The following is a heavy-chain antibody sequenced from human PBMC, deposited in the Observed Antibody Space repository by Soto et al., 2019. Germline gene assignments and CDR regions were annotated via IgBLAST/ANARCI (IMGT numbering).Heavy chain of an antibody. J-gene: IGHJ4*02. CDR3: VRSNSEAGWGQFDY. CDR2: ISSAGTNK. D-gene: IGHD3-16*01. V-gene: IGHV3-30-3*01. Sequence: QVQLVGSGGGVVQPGTSLRLSCAASGFTFSIYAMHWVRQAPEKGLEWVAVISSAGTNKNHADSVRGRFSISRDNSNNMPHLQMDNMRLDDTAVYYCVRSNSEAGWGQFDYWGQGTLVTVSS. CDR1: GFTFSIYA.